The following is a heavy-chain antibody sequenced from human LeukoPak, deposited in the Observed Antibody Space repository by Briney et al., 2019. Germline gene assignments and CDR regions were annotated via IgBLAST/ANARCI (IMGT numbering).Heavy chain of an antibody. CDR3: ARLPAVAGTNYFDY. Sequence: SETLSLTCTVSGDSFSSGSYYWSWIRQPPGKGLEWIGYIYYSGSTNYNPSLKSRVTISVETSKNQFSLKLSSVTAADTAVYYCARLPAVAGTNYFDYWGQGTLVTVSS. D-gene: IGHD6-19*01. V-gene: IGHV4-61*01. CDR2: IYYSGST. CDR1: GDSFSSGSYY. J-gene: IGHJ4*02.